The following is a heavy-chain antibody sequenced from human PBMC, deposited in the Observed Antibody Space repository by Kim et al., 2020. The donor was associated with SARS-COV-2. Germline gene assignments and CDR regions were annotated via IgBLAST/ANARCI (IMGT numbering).Heavy chain of an antibody. J-gene: IGHJ5*02. CDR2: IIPIFGTA. CDR1: GGTFSSYA. D-gene: IGHD3-10*01. Sequence: SVKVSCKATGGTFSSYAISWVRQAPGQGLEWMGGIIPIFGTANYAQKFQGRVTITADESTSTAYMELSSLRSEDTAVYYCASGWGRMVRGVNGPLINNWFDPWGQGTLVTVSS. CDR3: ASGWGRMVRGVNGPLINNWFDP. V-gene: IGHV1-69*13.